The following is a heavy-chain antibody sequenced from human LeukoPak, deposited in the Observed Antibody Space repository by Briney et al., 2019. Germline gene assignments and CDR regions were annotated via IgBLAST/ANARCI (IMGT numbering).Heavy chain of an antibody. Sequence: GGSLRLSCAASGFTFSSYGMNWVRQAPGKGLEWVSAISGSGGSTYYADSVKGRFTISRDNSKNTLYLQMNSLRAEGTAVYYCAKFRGGIVGATHFDYWGQGTLVTVSS. CDR1: GFTFSSYG. CDR2: ISGSGGST. CDR3: AKFRGGIVGATHFDY. V-gene: IGHV3-23*01. D-gene: IGHD1-26*01. J-gene: IGHJ4*02.